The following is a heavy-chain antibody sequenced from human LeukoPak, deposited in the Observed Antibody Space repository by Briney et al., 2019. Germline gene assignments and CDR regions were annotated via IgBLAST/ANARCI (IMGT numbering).Heavy chain of an antibody. CDR2: INRSGST. D-gene: IGHD4-11*01. CDR1: GGSFSNYY. J-gene: IGHJ4*02. CDR3: ARSGLTTVLYLD. V-gene: IGHV4-34*01. Sequence: PSETLSLTCGVSGGSFSNYYWSWIRQPPGKGLEWIGEINRSGSTNYNPSLKSRATISVDMSTNQFSLKLSSVTAAYTAVYFCARSGLTTVLYLDWGQGTLVTVSS.